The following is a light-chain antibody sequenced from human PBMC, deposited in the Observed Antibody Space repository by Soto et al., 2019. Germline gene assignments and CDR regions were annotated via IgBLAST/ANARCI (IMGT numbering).Light chain of an antibody. CDR3: SSYTSGSTRYV. J-gene: IGLJ1*01. V-gene: IGLV2-14*01. CDR2: ASS. Sequence: QSVLTQPASVSGSPGQSITISCTGTSSDVGSYNYVSWYQQHPGKAPRLMIYASSNRPSGVSHRFSGSRSGNTASLTISGLQAEDEADYFCSSYTSGSTRYVFGSGTKVT. CDR1: SSDVGSYNY.